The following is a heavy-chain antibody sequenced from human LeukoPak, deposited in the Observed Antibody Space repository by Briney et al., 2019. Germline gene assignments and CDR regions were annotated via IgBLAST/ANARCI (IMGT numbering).Heavy chain of an antibody. J-gene: IGHJ4*02. V-gene: IGHV1-46*01. Sequence: ASVKVSCKASGYTFTTHYMHWVRQAPGQGLEWMGLINPSGTTTNYAQKFRGRVTMTRDLSTSTDYMELRSLRSDDTAVYYCARVAGAAYCTNGVCSLGYFDYWGQGTLVTVSS. CDR1: GYTFTTHY. D-gene: IGHD2-8*01. CDR2: INPSGTTT. CDR3: ARVAGAAYCTNGVCSLGYFDY.